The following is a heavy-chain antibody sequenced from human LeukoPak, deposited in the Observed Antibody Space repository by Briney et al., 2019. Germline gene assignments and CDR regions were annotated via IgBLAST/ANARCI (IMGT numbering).Heavy chain of an antibody. Sequence: SETLSLTCPVSGGSIGSHYWSWIRQPAGKGLEWIGHISTSGSAKYNPSLKSRVTISVDTSKNQFSLKLSSVTAADTAVYYCARAPYYYDSSGSFDHWGQGTLVTVSS. CDR2: ISTSGSA. CDR1: GGSIGSHY. V-gene: IGHV4-4*07. D-gene: IGHD3-22*01. CDR3: ARAPYYYDSSGSFDH. J-gene: IGHJ4*02.